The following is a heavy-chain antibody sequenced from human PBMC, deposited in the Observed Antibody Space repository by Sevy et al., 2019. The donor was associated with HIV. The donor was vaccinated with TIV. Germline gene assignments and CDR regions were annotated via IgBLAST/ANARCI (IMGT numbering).Heavy chain of an antibody. CDR3: AREYYDFWSGHINFYFGMDV. D-gene: IGHD3-3*01. Sequence: GGSLRLSCAASGFTFNTYTMHWVRQAPGKGLEWVAAISHDGSNKNYADSVKGRFTVSRDNSKNTVSLQMNSLRREDTALYYCAREYYDFWSGHINFYFGMDVWGQGTTVTVSS. CDR1: GFTFNTYT. V-gene: IGHV3-30-3*01. J-gene: IGHJ6*02. CDR2: ISHDGSNK.